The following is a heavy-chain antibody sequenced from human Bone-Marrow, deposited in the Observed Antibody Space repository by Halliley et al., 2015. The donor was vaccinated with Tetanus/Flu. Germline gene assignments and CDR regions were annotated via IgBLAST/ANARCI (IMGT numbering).Heavy chain of an antibody. CDR3: ASGGGYCSGGSCYDY. J-gene: IGHJ4*02. CDR2: IYPGDSDT. D-gene: IGHD2-15*01. V-gene: IGHV5-51*01. Sequence: IYPGDSDTRYSPSFQGQVTLSADNSISPLYLQWTSLKASDSAMYYCASGGGYCSGGSCYDYWGQGTLVTVSS.